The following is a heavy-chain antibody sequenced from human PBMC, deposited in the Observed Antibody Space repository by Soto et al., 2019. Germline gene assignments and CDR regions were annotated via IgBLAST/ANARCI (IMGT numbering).Heavy chain of an antibody. CDR1: GYSLTNYA. V-gene: IGHV1-18*01. CDR3: ARSDHVDRYFDY. CDR2: ISPFHGDT. D-gene: IGHD3-16*01. J-gene: IGHJ4*02. Sequence: QVELVQSGPEVKKPGASVKVSCKASGYSLTNYAIGWVRQAPGQGLEWVGWISPFHGDTNYAQNFPGRITVTTDSSTSTAYMDLGRLRSADTAVYYCARSDHVDRYFDYWGQGTRITVSS.